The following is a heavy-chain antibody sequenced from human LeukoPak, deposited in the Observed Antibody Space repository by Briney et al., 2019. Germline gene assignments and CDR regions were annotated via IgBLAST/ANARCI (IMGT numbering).Heavy chain of an antibody. D-gene: IGHD3-16*02. CDR1: GFTFSSYS. Sequence: GSLRLSCAASGFTFSSYSMNWVRQSPGKGLEWIGSVYHSGTTYENPSLRSRVTLSVDTSKNQFSLKLSSVTAADTAVYYCATGRYLRFFDYWGQGTLVTVSS. CDR2: VYHSGTT. CDR3: ATGRYLRFFDY. J-gene: IGHJ4*02. V-gene: IGHV4-59*04.